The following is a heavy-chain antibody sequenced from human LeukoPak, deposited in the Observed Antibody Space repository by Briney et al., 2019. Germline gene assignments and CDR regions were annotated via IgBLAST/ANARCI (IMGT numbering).Heavy chain of an antibody. CDR3: ASDFWSGNDY. CDR1: GFTFDDYA. CDR2: ISSSSSYI. V-gene: IGHV3-21*01. D-gene: IGHD3-3*01. Sequence: GRSLRLSCAASGFTFDDYAMHWVRQAPGKGLEWVSSISSSSSYIYYADSVKGRFTISRDNAKNSLYLQMNSLRAEDTAVYYCASDFWSGNDYWGQGTLVTVSS. J-gene: IGHJ4*02.